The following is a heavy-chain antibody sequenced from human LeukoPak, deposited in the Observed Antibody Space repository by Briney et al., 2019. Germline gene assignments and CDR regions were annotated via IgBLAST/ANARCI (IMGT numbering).Heavy chain of an antibody. Sequence: PSETLSLTCTASGVSISSGSYYWSWIRQPAGKGLEWIRRIYTSGSTNYNPSLKSRVTISVDTSKNQFCLKLSSVTAADTAVYYCAREKIADSSKDYWGQGTLVTVSS. J-gene: IGHJ4*02. CDR3: AREKIADSSKDY. D-gene: IGHD3-22*01. V-gene: IGHV4-61*02. CDR2: IYTSGST. CDR1: GVSISSGSYY.